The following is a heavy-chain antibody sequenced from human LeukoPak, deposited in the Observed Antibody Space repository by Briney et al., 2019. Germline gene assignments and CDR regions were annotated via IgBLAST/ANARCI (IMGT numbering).Heavy chain of an antibody. J-gene: IGHJ5*02. CDR1: GYSFTKYW. D-gene: IGHD1/OR15-1a*01. V-gene: IGHV5-51*01. Sequence: GESLKISCQASGYSFTKYWIGWVRQMSGKGLEWMGIIYPGDSDTRYSPSSEGQVTISADTSISTAYLQWSSLQASDTAMYYCARGNSANEFDPWGQGTLVTVSS. CDR3: ARGNSANEFDP. CDR2: IYPGDSDT.